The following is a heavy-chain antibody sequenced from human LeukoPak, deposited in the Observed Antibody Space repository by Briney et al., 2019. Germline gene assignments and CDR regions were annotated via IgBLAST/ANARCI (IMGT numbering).Heavy chain of an antibody. Sequence: PGGSLRLSCVAFGFTFSTYWMSWVRQAPGKGLEWVANIKHDGSAKDYVDSVKGRFTISRDNAKNSLYLQMNSLRAEDTAVYYCARDGTADTQDYWGQGTLVTVSS. V-gene: IGHV3-7*01. CDR1: GFTFSTYW. D-gene: IGHD2-8*02. CDR3: ARDGTADTQDY. J-gene: IGHJ4*02. CDR2: IKHDGSAK.